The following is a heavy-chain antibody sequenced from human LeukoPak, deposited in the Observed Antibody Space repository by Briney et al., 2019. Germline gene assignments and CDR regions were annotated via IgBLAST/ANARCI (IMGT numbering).Heavy chain of an antibody. J-gene: IGHJ4*02. CDR3: AADNQQITV. CDR2: IVVGSGNT. D-gene: IGHD5-24*01. V-gene: IGHV1-58*02. CDR1: GFSFSNSA. Sequence: SVKVSCKTSGFSFSNSAMQWVRQARGQRLEWIGWIVVGSGNTNYAKKFQERVTMTRDMSTSTAYMELSSLKSEDTAVYYCAADNQQITVWGRGTLVTVSS.